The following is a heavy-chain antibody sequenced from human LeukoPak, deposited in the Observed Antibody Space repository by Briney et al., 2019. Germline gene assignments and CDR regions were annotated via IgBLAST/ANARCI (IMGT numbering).Heavy chain of an antibody. V-gene: IGHV1-69*13. CDR2: IIPIFGTA. J-gene: IGHJ4*02. CDR3: ARYKDCSGGSCYPPHFDY. D-gene: IGHD2-15*01. Sequence: SVKVSCKASGGTFSSYAISWVRQAPGQGLEWMGGIIPIFGTANYAQKFQGIGTITADESTSTAYMELSSLRSEDTAVYYCARYKDCSGGSCYPPHFDYWGQGTLVTVSS. CDR1: GGTFSSYA.